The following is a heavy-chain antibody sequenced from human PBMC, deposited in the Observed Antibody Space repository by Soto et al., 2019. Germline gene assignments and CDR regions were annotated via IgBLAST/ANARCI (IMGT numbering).Heavy chain of an antibody. V-gene: IGHV3-30*03. CDR3: ATEGIAVAGFDY. CDR1: GFTFSSYG. D-gene: IGHD6-19*01. J-gene: IGHJ4*02. CDR2: ISYDGSNK. Sequence: SLRLSCAASGFTFSSYGMHWVRQAPGKGLEWVAVISYDGSNKYYADSVKGRFTISRDNSKNTLYLQMNSLRAEDTAVYYCATEGIAVAGFDYWGQGTLVTVSS.